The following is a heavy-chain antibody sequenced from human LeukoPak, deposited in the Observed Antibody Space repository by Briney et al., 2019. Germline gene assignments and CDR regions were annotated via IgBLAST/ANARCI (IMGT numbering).Heavy chain of an antibody. Sequence: SETLSLTCTVSGAAIRGFYWTWIRQSPGKGLEWIGYIHSGGATNYNPSLKRRVTISLDTSTSQLSLKLSAVTAADSALYYCARSGSAYYYGLDVWGQGTPVTVSS. J-gene: IGHJ6*02. CDR3: ARSGSAYYYGLDV. V-gene: IGHV4-59*01. CDR2: IHSGGAT. D-gene: IGHD3-10*01. CDR1: GAAIRGFY.